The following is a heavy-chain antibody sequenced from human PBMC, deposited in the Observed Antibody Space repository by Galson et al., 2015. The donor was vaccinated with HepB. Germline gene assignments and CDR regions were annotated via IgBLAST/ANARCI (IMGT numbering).Heavy chain of an antibody. CDR1: GFTVSSNY. Sequence: SLRLSCAASGFTVSSNYMSWVRQAPGKGLEWVSVIYSGGSTYYADSVKGRFTISRDNSKNTLYLQMNSLRAEDTAVYYCARVQLERNLTTLQDYYYYYGMDVWGQGTTVTVSS. D-gene: IGHD1-1*01. J-gene: IGHJ6*02. CDR2: IYSGGST. CDR3: ARVQLERNLTTLQDYYYYYGMDV. V-gene: IGHV3-53*01.